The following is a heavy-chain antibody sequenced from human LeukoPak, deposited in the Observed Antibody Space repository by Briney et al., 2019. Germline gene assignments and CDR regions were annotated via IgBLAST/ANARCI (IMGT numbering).Heavy chain of an antibody. V-gene: IGHV3-21*01. Sequence: GGSLGLSCAASGFTFSSYSMNWVRQAPGKGLEWVSSISSSSSYIYYADSVKGRFTISRDNGKKLLHLQVSSLRVEDTAVYYCARARDYGDYPPDYWGQGTLVTVSS. CDR1: GFTFSSYS. D-gene: IGHD4-17*01. CDR3: ARARDYGDYPPDY. CDR2: ISSSSSYI. J-gene: IGHJ4*02.